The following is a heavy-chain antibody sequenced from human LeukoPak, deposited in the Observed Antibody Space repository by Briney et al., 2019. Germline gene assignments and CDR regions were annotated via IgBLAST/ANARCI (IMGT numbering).Heavy chain of an antibody. V-gene: IGHV3-30-3*01. CDR3: ARSGIAAAGTGLPPGYYYYGMDV. CDR2: ISYDGSNK. D-gene: IGHD6-13*01. J-gene: IGHJ6*02. Sequence: GGSLRLSCAASGFTFSSYAMHWVRQAPGKGLEWVAVISYDGSNKYYADSMKGRFTISRDNSKNTLYLQMNSLRAEDTAVYYCARSGIAAAGTGLPPGYYYYGMDVWGQGTTVTVSS. CDR1: GFTFSSYA.